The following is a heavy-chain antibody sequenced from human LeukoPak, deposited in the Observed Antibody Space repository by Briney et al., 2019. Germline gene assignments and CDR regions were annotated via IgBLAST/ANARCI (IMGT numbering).Heavy chain of an antibody. CDR1: GGSISSYY. CDR2: IYYSGST. J-gene: IGHJ4*02. Sequence: SETLSLTCTVSGGSISSYYWSWIRQPPGKGLEWIGYIYYSGSTNYNPSLKSRVTISVDTSKNQFSLKLSSVTASDTAVYYCAGLGYCSSTSCYTDGPYYFDYWGQGTLVTVSS. D-gene: IGHD2-2*02. V-gene: IGHV4-59*01. CDR3: AGLGYCSSTSCYTDGPYYFDY.